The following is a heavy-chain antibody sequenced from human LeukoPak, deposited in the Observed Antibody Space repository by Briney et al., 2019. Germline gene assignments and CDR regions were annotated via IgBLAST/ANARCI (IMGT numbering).Heavy chain of an antibody. V-gene: IGHV3-23*01. D-gene: IGHD3-22*01. CDR3: AKGSSGYFVDL. Sequence: PGGSLRLSCAASGFIFNNYGLIWVRQAPGKGLEWVSAISNDGGGTNYAHFVKGRFTISRDNSKNTLFLQMNSLRAEDTALYYCAKGSSGYFVDLWGQGTLVTVSS. J-gene: IGHJ5*02. CDR2: ISNDGGGT. CDR1: GFIFNNYG.